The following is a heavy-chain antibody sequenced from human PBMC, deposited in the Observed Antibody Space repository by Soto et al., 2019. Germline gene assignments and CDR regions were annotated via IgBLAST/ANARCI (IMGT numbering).Heavy chain of an antibody. Sequence: QVQLVESGGGVVQPGRSLRLSCAASGFTFSSYAMHWVRQAPGKGLEWVAVISYDGSNKYYADSVKGRFTISRDNSKNKLYLQMNSLRAEDTAVYYCARDEGYGDYEQDYGMDVWGQGTTVTVSS. CDR3: ARDEGYGDYEQDYGMDV. D-gene: IGHD4-17*01. J-gene: IGHJ6*02. CDR1: GFTFSSYA. CDR2: ISYDGSNK. V-gene: IGHV3-30-3*01.